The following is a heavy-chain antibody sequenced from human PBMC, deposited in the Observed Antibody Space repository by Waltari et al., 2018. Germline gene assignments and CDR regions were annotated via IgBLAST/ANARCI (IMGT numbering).Heavy chain of an antibody. Sequence: EIQLVESGGGLVQPGKSLRLSCAASGFTFSSNWMSWVRQAPGKGLEWVGNIKPDGSEKHYVDSVKGRFTISRDNAKSSLYLQMNSLRVEDTAVYYCVRESFDPWGQGILVTVSS. CDR2: IKPDGSEK. V-gene: IGHV3-7*01. CDR1: GFTFSSNW. CDR3: VRESFDP. J-gene: IGHJ5*02.